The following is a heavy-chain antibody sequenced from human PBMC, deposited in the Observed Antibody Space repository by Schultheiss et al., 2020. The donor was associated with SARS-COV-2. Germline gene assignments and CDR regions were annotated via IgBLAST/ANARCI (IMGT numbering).Heavy chain of an antibody. J-gene: IGHJ6*02. CDR3: ARGYRYYYYAMDV. Sequence: SQTLSLTCTVSGGSISSYYWSWIRQPPRKGLEWIGYIYYSGDTSYNPSLKSRLTISGDTSKNQFSLKVNSVTAADTAVYYCARGYRYYYYAMDVWGQGTTVTVSS. CDR1: GGSISSYY. V-gene: IGHV4-59*12. CDR2: IYYSGDT. D-gene: IGHD5-18*01.